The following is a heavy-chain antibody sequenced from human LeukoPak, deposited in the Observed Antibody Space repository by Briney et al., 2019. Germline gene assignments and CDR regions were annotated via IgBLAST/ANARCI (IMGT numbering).Heavy chain of an antibody. CDR2: IYTSGST. Sequence: SETLSLTCTVSGGSISSYYWSWIRQPAGKGLEWIGRIYTSGSTNYNPSLKSRVTMSVDTSKNQFSLKLSSVTAADTAVYYWAGDLKGDYEYVWGSYRYRKNDAFDIWGQGTMVTVSS. CDR1: GGSISSYY. D-gene: IGHD3-16*02. V-gene: IGHV4-4*07. CDR3: AGDLKGDYEYVWGSYRYRKNDAFDI. J-gene: IGHJ3*02.